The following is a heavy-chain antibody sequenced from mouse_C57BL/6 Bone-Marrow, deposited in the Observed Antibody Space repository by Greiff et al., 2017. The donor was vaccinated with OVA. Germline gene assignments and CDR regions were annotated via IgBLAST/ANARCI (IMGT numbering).Heavy chain of an antibody. CDR2: INPSNGGT. CDR1: GYTFTDYY. D-gene: IGHD1-1*01. V-gene: IGHV1-19*01. J-gene: IGHJ2*01. Sequence: EVQLQQSGPVLVKPGASVKMSCKASGYTFTDYYMNWVQQSHGKSLEWIGVINPSNGGTSYNQKFKGKAPLTVDKSSSTAYMELNSLTSEDSAVYYFARWAVVARNYFDYWGQGTTLTVSS. CDR3: ARWAVVARNYFDY.